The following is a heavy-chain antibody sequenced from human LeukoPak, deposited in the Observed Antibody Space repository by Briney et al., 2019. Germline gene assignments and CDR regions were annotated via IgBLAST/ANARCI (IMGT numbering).Heavy chain of an antibody. Sequence: GGSLRLSCTASGFTFSSYAMSWVRQAPGKGPEWVSTISGSGGTTYYADSVKGRFTISRDNSRNTEYLQMNSLRAEDTAVYYCAKRTLTPSESHYPLDYWGQGTLVTVSS. CDR2: ISGSGGTT. J-gene: IGHJ4*02. CDR1: GFTFSSYA. V-gene: IGHV3-23*01. D-gene: IGHD1-26*01. CDR3: AKRTLTPSESHYPLDY.